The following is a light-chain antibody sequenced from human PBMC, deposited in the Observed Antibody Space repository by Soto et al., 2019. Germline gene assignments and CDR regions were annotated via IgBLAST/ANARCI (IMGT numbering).Light chain of an antibody. J-gene: IGKJ2*01. CDR3: QHYNSYPYT. Sequence: DIQMTQSPSTLSASVGDRVTITCRASQSISSWLAWFQQKPGKAPDLLIYDASSLESGVPSRFSGSGSGTEFTLTISSLQSDDFATYYCQHYNSYPYTFGQGTNLEIK. CDR2: DAS. CDR1: QSISSW. V-gene: IGKV1-5*01.